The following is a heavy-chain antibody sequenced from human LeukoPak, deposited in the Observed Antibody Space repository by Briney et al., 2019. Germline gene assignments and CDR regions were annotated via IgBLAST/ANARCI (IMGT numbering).Heavy chain of an antibody. D-gene: IGHD2-2*02. CDR1: GFTFSSYG. CDR3: ARDGEGDCSSTSCYIQYSSSGAWFDP. Sequence: GGSLRLSCAASGFTFSSYGMHWVRQAPGQGLEWMGWINPNSGGTNYAQKFQGRVTMTRDTSISTAYMELSRLRSDDTAVYYCARDGEGDCSSTSCYIQYSSSGAWFDPWGQGTLVTVSS. CDR2: INPNSGGT. V-gene: IGHV1-2*02. J-gene: IGHJ5*02.